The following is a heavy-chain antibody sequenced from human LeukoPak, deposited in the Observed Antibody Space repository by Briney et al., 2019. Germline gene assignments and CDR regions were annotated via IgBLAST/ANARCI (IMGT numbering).Heavy chain of an antibody. V-gene: IGHV3-30*02. CDR3: AKDLPRYYDFWSGFDY. Sequence: PGGSLRLSCAASGFSFSSYGMHWVRQAPAKGLEWVAFIRYDGSNRYYADSVKGRFTVSRDNSKNTLYLQMNSLRAEDTAVYYCAKDLPRYYDFWSGFDYWGQGTLVTASS. J-gene: IGHJ4*02. D-gene: IGHD3-3*01. CDR1: GFSFSSYG. CDR2: IRYDGSNR.